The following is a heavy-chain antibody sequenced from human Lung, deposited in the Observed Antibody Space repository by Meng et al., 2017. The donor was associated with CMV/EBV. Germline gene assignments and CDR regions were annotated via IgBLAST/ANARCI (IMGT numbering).Heavy chain of an antibody. D-gene: IGHD3-10*01. CDR3: ARDRGDRRGSYVRNWFDP. Sequence: TFGDYGFNWVRQAPGKGLEWVAGISYDRSKNFYADSVKGRFIISRDNSNSKLFLQMNNLRSEDTAMYYCARDRGDRRGSYVRNWFDPWGQGTLVTVSS. V-gene: IGHV3-30*04. CDR2: ISYDRSKN. CDR1: TFGDYG. J-gene: IGHJ5*02.